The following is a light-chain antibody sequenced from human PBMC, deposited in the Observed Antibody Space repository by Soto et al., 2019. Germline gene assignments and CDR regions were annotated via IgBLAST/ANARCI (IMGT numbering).Light chain of an antibody. CDR3: CSYAGGSTWV. Sequence: QSALTQPASVSGSPGQSITISCTGTNSALGSYNLVSWYQQHPGKAPKVLIYEVSKWPSGVSNRFSGSKSGNTASLTISGLQAEDEADYYCCSYAGGSTWVFGGGTKLTVL. V-gene: IGLV2-23*02. CDR2: EVS. J-gene: IGLJ3*02. CDR1: NSALGSYNL.